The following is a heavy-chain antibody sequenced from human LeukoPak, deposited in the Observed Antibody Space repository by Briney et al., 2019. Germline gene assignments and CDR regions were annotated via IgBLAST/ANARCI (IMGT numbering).Heavy chain of an antibody. J-gene: IGHJ6*03. Sequence: KSGESLKISCKGSGYSFTSYWIGWVRQMPGKGLKWMGIIYPGDSDTRYSPSFQGQVTISADKSISTAYLQWSSLKASDTAMYYCARHVLAKRWLQQPDLYYYYMDVWGKGTTVTISS. V-gene: IGHV5-51*01. CDR2: IYPGDSDT. D-gene: IGHD5-24*01. CDR3: ARHVLAKRWLQQPDLYYYYMDV. CDR1: GYSFTSYW.